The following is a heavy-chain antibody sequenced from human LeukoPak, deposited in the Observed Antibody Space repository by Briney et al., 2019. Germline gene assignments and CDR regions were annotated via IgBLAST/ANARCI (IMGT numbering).Heavy chain of an antibody. V-gene: IGHV1-18*01. CDR2: ISAYNGNT. CDR1: GYTFTNYG. Sequence: ASVKVSCKASGYTFTNYGVSWVRQAPGQGLEWMGWISAYNGNTDYAQKFQGRVTMTTDTSTSTAYMELRSLRSDDTAVYYCARSILRTTGGWFDPWGQGTLVTVSS. D-gene: IGHD1-14*01. J-gene: IGHJ5*02. CDR3: ARSILRTTGGWFDP.